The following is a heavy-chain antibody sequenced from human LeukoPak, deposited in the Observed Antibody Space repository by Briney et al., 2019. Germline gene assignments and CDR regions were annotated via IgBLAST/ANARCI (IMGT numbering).Heavy chain of an antibody. J-gene: IGHJ4*02. CDR1: GFTLSSHA. CDR3: AKDLPTSGSYYHDY. CDR2: ISGSGGST. D-gene: IGHD1-26*01. Sequence: GSLRPPCAASGFTLSSHAMSRVRQAPGKGLEWVSAISGSGGSTYYADSVKGRFTISRDNSKNTLYLQMNSLRAEDTAVYYCAKDLPTSGSYYHDYWGQGTLVTVSS. V-gene: IGHV3-23*01.